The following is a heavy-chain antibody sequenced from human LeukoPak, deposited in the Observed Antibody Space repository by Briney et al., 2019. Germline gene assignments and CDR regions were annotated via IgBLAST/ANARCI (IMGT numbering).Heavy chain of an antibody. CDR2: IYTSGST. CDR3: ARGVTVTPLYHYYYYMDV. Sequence: SETLSLTCTVSGGSISSYYWSWIRQPAGKGLEWIGRIYTSGSTNYNPSLKSRVTMSVDTSKNQFSLKLSSVTAADTAVYYCARGVTVTPLYHYYYYMDVWGKGTTVTVSS. D-gene: IGHD4-11*01. V-gene: IGHV4-4*07. CDR1: GGSISSYY. J-gene: IGHJ6*03.